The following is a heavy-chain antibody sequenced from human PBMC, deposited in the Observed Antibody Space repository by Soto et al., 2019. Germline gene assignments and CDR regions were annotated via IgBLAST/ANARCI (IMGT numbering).Heavy chain of an antibody. Sequence: LSLTCTVSGGSISSSSYYWGWIRQPPGKGLEWIGSIYYSGSTYYNPSLKSRVTISVDTSKNQFSLKLSSVTAADTAVYYCARSPGLAAAGLLDYWGQGTLVTVSS. CDR2: IYYSGST. CDR3: ARSPGLAAAGLLDY. CDR1: GGSISSSSYY. D-gene: IGHD6-13*01. V-gene: IGHV4-39*01. J-gene: IGHJ4*02.